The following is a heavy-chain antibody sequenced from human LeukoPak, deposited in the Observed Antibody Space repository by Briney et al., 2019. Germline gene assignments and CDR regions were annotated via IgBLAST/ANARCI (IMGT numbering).Heavy chain of an antibody. CDR1: GYTFTSYG. V-gene: IGHV1-18*01. Sequence: EASVKVSCKASGYTFTSYGISWVRPAPGQGLEWMRWISAYNGNTNYAQKLQGRVTMTTDTSTSTAYMELRSLRSDDTAVYYCARVSPMATYDYWGQGTLVTVSS. J-gene: IGHJ4*02. D-gene: IGHD5-24*01. CDR2: ISAYNGNT. CDR3: ARVSPMATYDY.